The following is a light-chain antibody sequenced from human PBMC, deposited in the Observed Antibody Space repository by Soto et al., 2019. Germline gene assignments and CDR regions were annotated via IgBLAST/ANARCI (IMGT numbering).Light chain of an antibody. CDR1: SSDVGGYNY. CDR3: SSYAGSNNYV. Sequence: QSVLTQPPSASGSPGQSVTISCTGTSSDVGGYNYVSWYQQHPGKAPKLMIYEVSKRPSGVPDRFSGSKSGNTASLTVSGLLAEDEADYYCSSYAGSNNYVFGTGTKVTVL. CDR2: EVS. V-gene: IGLV2-8*01. J-gene: IGLJ1*01.